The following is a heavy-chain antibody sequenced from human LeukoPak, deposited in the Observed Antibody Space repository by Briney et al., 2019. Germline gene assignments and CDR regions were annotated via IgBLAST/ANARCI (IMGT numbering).Heavy chain of an antibody. D-gene: IGHD3-22*01. Sequence: ASVKVSCKASGYTFTGYYMHWVRQAPGQGLEWMGWINPNSGGTNYAQKLQGRVTMTRGTSISTAYMELSRLRSDDTAVYYCASIGPYYYDSSGSLDAFDIWGQGTMVTVSS. V-gene: IGHV1-2*02. CDR3: ASIGPYYYDSSGSLDAFDI. J-gene: IGHJ3*02. CDR2: INPNSGGT. CDR1: GYTFTGYY.